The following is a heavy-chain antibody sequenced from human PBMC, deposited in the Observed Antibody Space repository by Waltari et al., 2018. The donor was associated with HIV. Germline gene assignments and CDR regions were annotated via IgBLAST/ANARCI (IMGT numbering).Heavy chain of an antibody. Sequence: QVQLQESGPGLVKPSQTLSLTCTVSGGSISRGSYYSSWIRQPAGKGLELIGRIYTSGSTNYNPSLKSRVTISVDTSKNQFSLKLRSVTAADTAVYYCARAYYDFWSGTGSSGNWFDPWGQGTLVTVSS. CDR2: IYTSGST. D-gene: IGHD3-3*01. V-gene: IGHV4-61*02. J-gene: IGHJ5*02. CDR3: ARAYYDFWSGTGSSGNWFDP. CDR1: GGSISRGSYY.